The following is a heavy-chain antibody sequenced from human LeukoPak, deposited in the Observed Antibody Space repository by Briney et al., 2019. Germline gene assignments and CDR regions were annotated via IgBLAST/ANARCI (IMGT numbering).Heavy chain of an antibody. CDR2: ISAYNGNT. CDR1: GYTFTNYG. J-gene: IGHJ3*02. CDR3: ARGGYSAFDI. D-gene: IGHD5-24*01. V-gene: IGHV1-18*01. Sequence: GASVKVSRKASGYTFTNYGLTWVRQAPGQGLEWMGWISAYNGNTNYAQKLQGRVTMTTDTSTSTAYMELRSLTSDDTAVYYCARGGYSAFDIWGQGTMVIVSS.